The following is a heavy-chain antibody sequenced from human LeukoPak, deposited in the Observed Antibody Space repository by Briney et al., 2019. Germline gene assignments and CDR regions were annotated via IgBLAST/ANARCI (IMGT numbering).Heavy chain of an antibody. V-gene: IGHV3-7*01. J-gene: IGHJ6*02. CDR3: ARAASGYDSYYYYAMDV. CDR2: IKQDGTEK. Sequence: GGDHRLSRAGAGFSSTEDQIDWVREAPEKGLEWVANIKQDGTEKYYVDSMKGRFTISRDNAKNSLYLQMNSLRAEDTAVYYCARAASGYDSYYYYAMDVWGQGTTVTVSS. CDR1: GFSSTEDQ. D-gene: IGHD5-12*01.